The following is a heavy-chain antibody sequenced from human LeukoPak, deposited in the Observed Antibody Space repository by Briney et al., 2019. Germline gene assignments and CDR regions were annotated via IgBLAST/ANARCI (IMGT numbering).Heavy chain of an antibody. D-gene: IGHD3-3*01. CDR1: RGSIIGYY. Sequence: SETLSLTCTVSRGSIIGYYWTWIRQPPGKGLHGIGYMYYSGTTKYNPSLKSRVTTSMDTSKNQFSLKVNSVTAADTAVYYCARVGFWSGSYTGYFDYWGQGALVTVSS. J-gene: IGHJ4*02. CDR3: ARVGFWSGSYTGYFDY. V-gene: IGHV4-59*12. CDR2: MYYSGTT.